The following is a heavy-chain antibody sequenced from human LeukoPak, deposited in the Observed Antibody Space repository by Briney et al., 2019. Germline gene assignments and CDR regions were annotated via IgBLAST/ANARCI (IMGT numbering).Heavy chain of an antibody. D-gene: IGHD3-10*01. CDR1: GFTFSSYG. CDR2: ISYDGSNK. CDR3: AKELGYYYGSGSYYLGSDYYYYGMDV. V-gene: IGHV3-30*18. J-gene: IGHJ6*02. Sequence: GGSLRLSCAASGFTFSSYGMHWVRQAPGKGLEWVAVISYDGSNKYYADSVKGRFTISRDNSKNTLYLQMNSLRAEDTAVYYCAKELGYYYGSGSYYLGSDYYYYGMDVWGQGTTVTVSS.